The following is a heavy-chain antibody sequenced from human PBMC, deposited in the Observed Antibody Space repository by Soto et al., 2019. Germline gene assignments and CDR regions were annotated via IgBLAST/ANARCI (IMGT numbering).Heavy chain of an antibody. D-gene: IGHD3-22*01. Sequence: SETLSLTCTVSGGSISSGDYYWSWIRQPPGKGLEWIGYIYYSGSTYYNPSLKSRVTISVDTSKNQFSLKLSSVTAADTAVYYCAFGSYYYDSSGYYYFWGQGTLVTVAS. CDR1: GGSISSGDYY. J-gene: IGHJ4*02. V-gene: IGHV4-30-4*08. CDR3: AFGSYYYDSSGYYYF. CDR2: IYYSGST.